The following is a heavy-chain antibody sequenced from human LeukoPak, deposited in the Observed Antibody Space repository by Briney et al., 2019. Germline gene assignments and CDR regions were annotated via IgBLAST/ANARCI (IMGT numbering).Heavy chain of an antibody. CDR1: GFTFSSYW. J-gene: IGHJ3*02. CDR2: INQDGSEK. D-gene: IGHD4-23*01. Sequence: GGSLRLSCAASGFTFSSYWMTWVRQAPGRGLEWVANINQDGSEKHYVDSVKGRFIISRDNANKSLYLQMNSLRAEDTAVYYCARVNRWPDDAFNIWGQGTMVTVSS. CDR3: ARVNRWPDDAFNI. V-gene: IGHV3-7*01.